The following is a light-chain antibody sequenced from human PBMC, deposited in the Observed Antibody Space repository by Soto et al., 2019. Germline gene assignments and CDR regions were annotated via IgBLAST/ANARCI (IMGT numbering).Light chain of an antibody. J-gene: IGKJ4*01. Sequence: DIVMTQSPDSLALSLGERATINCKSSQSIFYSSNNKNYLTWYQQKPGQPPKLLIYWASTRESGVTDRFSGSGSGTDFTLTISSLQAEDVAVYDCQQYYSTPVTVGGGTKVDLK. CDR3: QQYYSTPVT. V-gene: IGKV4-1*01. CDR1: QSIFYSSNNKNY. CDR2: WAS.